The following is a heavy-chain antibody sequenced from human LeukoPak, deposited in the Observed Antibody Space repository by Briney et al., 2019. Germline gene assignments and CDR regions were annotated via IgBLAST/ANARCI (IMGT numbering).Heavy chain of an antibody. J-gene: IGHJ4*02. CDR1: GSSIGTYS. Sequence: SETLSLTCTVSGSSIGTYSWSWIRQPPGKGLEWVGYIYTTGSTHYNPSLKSRVTMSLDTSKDQLSLRLSSVTAADTAVYYCASRIAVAGGFDYWGQGTLVTVSS. V-gene: IGHV4-4*09. CDR3: ASRIAVAGGFDY. D-gene: IGHD6-19*01. CDR2: IYTTGST.